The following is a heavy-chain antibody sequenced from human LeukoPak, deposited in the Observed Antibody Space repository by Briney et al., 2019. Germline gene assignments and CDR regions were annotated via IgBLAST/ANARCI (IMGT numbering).Heavy chain of an antibody. CDR2: INHSGST. V-gene: IGHV4-34*01. D-gene: IGHD6-19*01. CDR1: GGSFSDYY. CDR3: ARTRRSTGWYIDY. Sequence: SETLSLTCAVYGGSFSDYYWSWIRQPPGKGLERIGEINHSGSTNYNPSLKSRVTISVDTSKNQFSLKLTSVIAADTAVYFCARTRRSTGWYIDYWGQGTLVTVSS. J-gene: IGHJ4*02.